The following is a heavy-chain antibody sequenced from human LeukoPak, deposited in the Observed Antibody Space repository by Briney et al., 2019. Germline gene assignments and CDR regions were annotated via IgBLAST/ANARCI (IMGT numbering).Heavy chain of an antibody. Sequence: GGSLRLSCAASGFTFSSYAMGWVRQAPGKGLEWVSAISGSGGSTYYADTVKGRFTISRDNSKNTLYLQMNSLRAEDTAVYYCAKDCKGYCSGGPDYWGQGTLVTVSS. CDR1: GFTFSSYA. J-gene: IGHJ4*02. V-gene: IGHV3-23*01. D-gene: IGHD2-15*01. CDR3: AKDCKGYCSGGPDY. CDR2: ISGSGGST.